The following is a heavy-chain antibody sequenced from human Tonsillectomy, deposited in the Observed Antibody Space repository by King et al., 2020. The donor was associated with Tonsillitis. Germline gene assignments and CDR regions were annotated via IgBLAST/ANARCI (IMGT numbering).Heavy chain of an antibody. Sequence: VQLVETGGGLIQPGGSLRLSCAASGFTVSSNYMSWVRQAPGKGLEWVSVIYSGGSTYYADSVKGRFTISRDNSKNTLYLQMNSLRAEDTAVYYCASSRGAYDFWSGYYFDYWGQGTLVTVSS. D-gene: IGHD3-3*01. CDR2: IYSGGST. J-gene: IGHJ4*02. CDR1: GFTVSSNY. CDR3: ASSRGAYDFWSGYYFDY. V-gene: IGHV3-53*02.